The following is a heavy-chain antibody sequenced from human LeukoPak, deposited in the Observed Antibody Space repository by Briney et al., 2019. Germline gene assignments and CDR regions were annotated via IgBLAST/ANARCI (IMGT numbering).Heavy chain of an antibody. Sequence: GGSPRLSCAASGFTFSSYAMSWVRQAPGKGLEWVSAISGSGGSTYYADSVKGRFTISRDNSKNTLYLQMNSLRAEDTAVYYCAKGGIIAYGMDVWGQGTTVTVSS. V-gene: IGHV3-23*01. CDR2: ISGSGGST. CDR3: AKGGIIAYGMDV. D-gene: IGHD1-26*01. CDR1: GFTFSSYA. J-gene: IGHJ6*02.